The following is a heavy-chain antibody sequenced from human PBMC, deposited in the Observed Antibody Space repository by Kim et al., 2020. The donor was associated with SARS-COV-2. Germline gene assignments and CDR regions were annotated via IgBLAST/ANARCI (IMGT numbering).Heavy chain of an antibody. Sequence: ADTSRGRLTLSRDNAKNDLYLQMNSLRAEDTAVYYCARGYSYYYYGMDVWGQGTTVTVSS. D-gene: IGHD6-13*01. V-gene: IGHV3-11*04. CDR3: ARGYSYYYYGMDV. J-gene: IGHJ6*02.